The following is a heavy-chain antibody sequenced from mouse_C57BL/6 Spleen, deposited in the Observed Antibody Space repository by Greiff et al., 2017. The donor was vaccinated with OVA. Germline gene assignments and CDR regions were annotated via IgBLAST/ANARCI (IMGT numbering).Heavy chain of an antibody. Sequence: EVQLQQSGPELVKPGASVKMSCKASGYTFTDYNMHWVKQSHGKSLEWIGYINPNNGGTSYNQKFKGKATLTVNKSSSTAYMELRSLTSEAFAVYYCARRAPCSSGYNMDYWGQGTSVTVSS. J-gene: IGHJ4*01. V-gene: IGHV1-22*01. D-gene: IGHD3-2*02. CDR1: GYTFTDYN. CDR2: INPNNGGT. CDR3: ARRAPCSSGYNMDY.